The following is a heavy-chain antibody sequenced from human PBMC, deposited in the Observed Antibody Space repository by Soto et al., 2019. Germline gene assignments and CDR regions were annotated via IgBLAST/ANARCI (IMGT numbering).Heavy chain of an antibody. CDR2: IKQDGSEK. CDR3: ARFYYDSSGYLPSPYYYYYGMDV. V-gene: IGHV3-7*04. J-gene: IGHJ6*02. CDR1: GFTFSSYW. Sequence: PGGSLRLSCAASGFTFSSYWMSWVRQAPGKGLEWVANIKQDGSEKYYVDSVKDRFTISRDNAKNSLYLQMNSLRAEDTAVYYCARFYYDSSGYLPSPYYYYYGMDVWGQGNTVTVSS. D-gene: IGHD3-22*01.